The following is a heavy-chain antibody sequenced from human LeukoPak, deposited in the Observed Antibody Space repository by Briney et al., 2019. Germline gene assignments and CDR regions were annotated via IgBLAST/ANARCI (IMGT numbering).Heavy chain of an antibody. Sequence: SVKVSCKASGGTFSSYAISWVRQAPGQGLEWMGGIIPIFGTANYAQKFQGRVTITTDESTSTAYMELSSLRSEDTAIYYCTRDPNGDYVGAFDFWGQGTLVTVSS. CDR1: GGTFSSYA. V-gene: IGHV1-69*05. CDR3: TRDPNGDYVGAFDF. CDR2: IIPIFGTA. J-gene: IGHJ3*01. D-gene: IGHD4-17*01.